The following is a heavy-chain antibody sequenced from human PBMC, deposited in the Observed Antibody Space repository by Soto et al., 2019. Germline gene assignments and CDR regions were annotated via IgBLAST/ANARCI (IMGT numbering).Heavy chain of an antibody. Sequence: QVQLQQWGAGLLKPSETLALTCGVYGGSFSGYYWNWIRQPPGKGLEWIGEINPSGGTNYNPSLQCPVTISADTSRYQFALKLSSVTAAETAVYYCSRVRASRGQRDLGFWGQVTLVTVSS. V-gene: IGHV4-34*01. CDR3: SRVRASRGQRDLGF. CDR2: INPSGGT. D-gene: IGHD6-13*01. CDR1: GGSFSGYY. J-gene: IGHJ4*02.